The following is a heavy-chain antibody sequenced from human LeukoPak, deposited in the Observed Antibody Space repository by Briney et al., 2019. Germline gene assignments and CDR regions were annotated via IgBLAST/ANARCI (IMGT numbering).Heavy chain of an antibody. CDR3: AKQTSYYYCYMDV. V-gene: IGHV3-33*06. J-gene: IGHJ6*03. CDR1: GFTFSSYG. CDR2: IWYDGSNK. Sequence: PGRSPRLSCAASGFTFSSYGMHWVRQAPGKGLEWVAVIWYDGSNKYYADSVKGRFTISRDNSKNTLYLQMNSLRAEDTAVYYCAKQTSYYYCYMDVWGKGTTVTVSS.